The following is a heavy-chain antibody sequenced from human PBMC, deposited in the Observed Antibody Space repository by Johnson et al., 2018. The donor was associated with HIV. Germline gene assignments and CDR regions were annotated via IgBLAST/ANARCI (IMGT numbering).Heavy chain of an antibody. CDR2: ISYDGSSK. Sequence: QMLLVESGGGVVQPGKSLRLSCAASGFTFSSSAMHWVRQAPGQGLQWVALISYDGSSKYFEYSVKGRFTISRDNSKNTLHLQMNSLRTEDTAVYYCARVRGGTGHGAFDIWGQGTMVTVSS. CDR1: GFTFSSSA. J-gene: IGHJ3*02. CDR3: ARVRGGTGHGAFDI. V-gene: IGHV3-30-3*01.